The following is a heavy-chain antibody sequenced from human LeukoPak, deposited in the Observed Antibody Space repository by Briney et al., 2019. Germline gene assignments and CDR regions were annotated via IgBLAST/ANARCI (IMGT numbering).Heavy chain of an antibody. CDR1: GFIFSSYW. J-gene: IGHJ4*02. V-gene: IGHV3-21*04. CDR2: ISYTGTYI. Sequence: GGSLRLSCVASGFIFSSYWMHWVRQAPGKGLVWVSSISYTGTYIYYADSVKGRFTISRDNAQNSLYLQMNSLRAEDTAIYYCVRDRGTYRPIDYWGQGTLVTVSS. D-gene: IGHD1-26*01. CDR3: VRDRGTYRPIDY.